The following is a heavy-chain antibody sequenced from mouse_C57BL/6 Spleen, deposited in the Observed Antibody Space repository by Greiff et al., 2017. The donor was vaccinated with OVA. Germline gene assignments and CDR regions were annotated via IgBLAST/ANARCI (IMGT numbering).Heavy chain of an antibody. Sequence: EVKLVESGEGLVKPGGSLKLSCAASGFTFSSYAMPWVRQTPEKRLEWVAYISTGGDYIYYADTVKGRSTLSRDNARNTLYLQMSSLKSEDTAMYDCTGCSNYETQFAYWGQGTLVTVSA. D-gene: IGHD2-5*01. V-gene: IGHV5-9-1*02. J-gene: IGHJ3*01. CDR3: TGCSNYETQFAY. CDR1: GFTFSSYA. CDR2: ISTGGDYI.